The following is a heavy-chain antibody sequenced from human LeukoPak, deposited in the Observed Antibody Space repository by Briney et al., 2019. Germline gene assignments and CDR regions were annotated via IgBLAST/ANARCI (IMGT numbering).Heavy chain of an antibody. J-gene: IGHJ4*02. CDR2: IKQDRSEK. CDR1: GFTFSNYW. D-gene: IGHD1-1*01. Sequence: GGSLRLSCAASGFTFSNYWMSWVRQAPGKGLEWVANIKQDRSEKYYVDSVKGRFTISRDNAKNLLSLQMDSLRVEDTAIYYCARDPRTVQIWGQGTLVTVSS. CDR3: ARDPRTVQI. V-gene: IGHV3-7*01.